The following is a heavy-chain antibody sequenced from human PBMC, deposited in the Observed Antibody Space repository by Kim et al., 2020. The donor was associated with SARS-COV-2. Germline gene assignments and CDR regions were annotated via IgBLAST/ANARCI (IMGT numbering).Heavy chain of an antibody. CDR1: GYTFTSYD. D-gene: IGHD3-10*01. CDR3: ARGRDVLLWFGELGHFDY. V-gene: IGHV1-8*01. J-gene: IGHJ4*02. Sequence: ASVKVSCKASGYTFTSYDINWVRQATGQGLEWMGWMNPNSGNTGYAQKFQGRVTMTRNTSLSTAYMELSSLRSEDTAVYYCARGRDVLLWFGELGHFDYWGQGTLVTVSS. CDR2: MNPNSGNT.